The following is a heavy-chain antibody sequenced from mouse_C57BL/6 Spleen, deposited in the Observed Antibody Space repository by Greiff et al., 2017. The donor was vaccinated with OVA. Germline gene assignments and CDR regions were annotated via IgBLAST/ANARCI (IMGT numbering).Heavy chain of an antibody. J-gene: IGHJ2*01. CDR2: ISSGGSYT. D-gene: IGHD1-1*01. CDR3: ARQDYGSSRPYFDY. Sequence: EVQRVESGGDLVKPGGSLKLSCAASGFTFSSYGMSWVRQTPDKRLEWVATISSGGSYTYYPDSVKGRFTISRDNAKNTLYLQMSSRKSEDTAMYYCARQDYGSSRPYFDYWGQGTTLTVSS. CDR1: GFTFSSYG. V-gene: IGHV5-6*01.